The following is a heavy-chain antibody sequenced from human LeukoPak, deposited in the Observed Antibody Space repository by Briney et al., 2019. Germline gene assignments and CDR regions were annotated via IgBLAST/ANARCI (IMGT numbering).Heavy chain of an antibody. Sequence: SQTLSLTCTVSGGSISSGDYYWSWIRQPPGKGLEWIAYMYYSGSTYYNPSLKSRVTMSADKSKNQLSLKLSSVTAADTAVYYCARPYYYDSRIDPWGQGILVTVSS. CDR2: MYYSGST. J-gene: IGHJ5*02. CDR3: ARPYYYDSRIDP. V-gene: IGHV4-30-4*01. CDR1: GGSISSGDYY. D-gene: IGHD3-22*01.